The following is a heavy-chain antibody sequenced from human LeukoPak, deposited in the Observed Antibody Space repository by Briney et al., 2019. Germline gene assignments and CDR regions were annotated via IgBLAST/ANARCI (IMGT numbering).Heavy chain of an antibody. CDR1: GYTFTGYY. CDR2: INPNSGGT. D-gene: IGHD6-6*01. J-gene: IGHJ3*02. CDR3: ARPTVLDAFDI. Sequence: ASVKVSCKTSGYTFTGYYMHWVRQAPGQGLEWVGWINPNSGGTNYAQKFQGRVTMTRDTSISTAYMELSRLRSDDTAVYYCARPTVLDAFDIWGQGTMVTVSS. V-gene: IGHV1-2*02.